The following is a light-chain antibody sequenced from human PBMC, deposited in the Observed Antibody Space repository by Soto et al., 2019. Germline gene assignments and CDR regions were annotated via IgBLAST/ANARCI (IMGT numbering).Light chain of an antibody. CDR1: SSDVGGYNY. CDR2: DVG. J-gene: IGLJ1*01. CDR3: CSYAGSYTYV. V-gene: IGLV2-11*01. Sequence: QSALTQPRSVSGSPGQSVTISCTGTSSDVGGYNYVSWYQQHPGKAPKLMIYDVGKRPSGVPDRFSGSKSGNTASLTISGLQDEDEADYYCCSYAGSYTYVFGTGTKLTVL.